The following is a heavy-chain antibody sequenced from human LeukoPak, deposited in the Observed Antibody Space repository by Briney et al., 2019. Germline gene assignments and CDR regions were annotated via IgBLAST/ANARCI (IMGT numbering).Heavy chain of an antibody. V-gene: IGHV1-69*01. Sequence: SVKVSCKASGGTFISYAISWVRQAPGQGLEWMGGIIPIFGTANYAQKFQGRVTITADESTSTAYMELSSLRSEDTAVYYCARTGDILTGYRNWFDPWGQGTLVTVSS. CDR2: IIPIFGTA. D-gene: IGHD3-9*01. CDR3: ARTGDILTGYRNWFDP. CDR1: GGTFISYA. J-gene: IGHJ5*02.